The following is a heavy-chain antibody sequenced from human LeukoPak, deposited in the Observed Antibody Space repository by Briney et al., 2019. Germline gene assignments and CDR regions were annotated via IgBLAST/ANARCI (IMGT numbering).Heavy chain of an antibody. CDR2: TYGSGST. J-gene: IGHJ4*02. CDR1: GFTFSSKY. CDR3: ARAPGTSGFGLYSDY. V-gene: IGHV3-66*01. Sequence: PGGSLRLSCAASGFTFSSKYISWVRQAPGRGLEWVSVTYGSGSTYYADSVKGRFTISRDNSKNTLYLQMNSLRAEDTAVYYCARAPGTSGFGLYSDYWGQGTLVTVSS. D-gene: IGHD3-22*01.